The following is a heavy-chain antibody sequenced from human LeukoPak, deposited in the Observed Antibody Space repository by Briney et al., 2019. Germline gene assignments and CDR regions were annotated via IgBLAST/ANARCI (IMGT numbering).Heavy chain of an antibody. CDR2: IYYSGST. CDR1: GGSISSYY. CDR3: ARRVVGLGPRGAFDI. V-gene: IGHV4-59*08. Sequence: SETLSLTCTVSGGSISSYYWSWIRQPPGKGLEWIGYIYYSGSTNYNPSLKSRVTISVDTSKNQFSLKLSSVTAADTAVYYCARRVVGLGPRGAFDIWGQGTMVTVSS. J-gene: IGHJ3*02. D-gene: IGHD3-22*01.